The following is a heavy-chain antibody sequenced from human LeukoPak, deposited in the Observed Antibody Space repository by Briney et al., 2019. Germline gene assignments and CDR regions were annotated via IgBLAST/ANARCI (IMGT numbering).Heavy chain of an antibody. D-gene: IGHD5-18*01. Sequence: GGSLRLSCAASGFTFSDYYLSWIRQAPGKGLEWVSYISSSGSTIYYADSVKGRFTISRDNAKNSLYLQMNSLRAEDTAVYYCARLNSGYSYGLIDYYYYMDVWGKGTTVTISS. J-gene: IGHJ6*03. V-gene: IGHV3-11*01. CDR2: ISSSGSTI. CDR3: ARLNSGYSYGLIDYYYYMDV. CDR1: GFTFSDYY.